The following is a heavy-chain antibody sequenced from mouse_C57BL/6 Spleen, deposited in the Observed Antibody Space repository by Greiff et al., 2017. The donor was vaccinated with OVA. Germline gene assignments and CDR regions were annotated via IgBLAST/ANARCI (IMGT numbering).Heavy chain of an antibody. CDR2: IHPNSGST. CDR3: ASHTVVATYYFDY. D-gene: IGHD1-1*01. CDR1: GYTFTSYW. V-gene: IGHV1-64*01. Sequence: QVQLQQPGAELVKPGASVKLSCKASGYTFTSYWMHWVKQRPGQGLEWIGMIHPNSGSTNYNEKSKSKATLTVDKSSSTAYMQLSSLTSEDSAVYYCASHTVVATYYFDYWGQGTTLTVSS. J-gene: IGHJ2*01.